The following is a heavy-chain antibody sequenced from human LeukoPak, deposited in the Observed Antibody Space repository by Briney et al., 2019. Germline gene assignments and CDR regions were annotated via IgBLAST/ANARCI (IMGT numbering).Heavy chain of an antibody. J-gene: IGHJ4*02. CDR2: ISYDGSNK. Sequence: GRSLRLSCAASGFTFSSYAMHWVRQAPGKGLEWVAVISYDGSNKYYADSVKGRFTISRDNSKNTLYLQMNSLRAEDTAVYHCARGGDSNYYDFWSGYPYWGQGTLVTVSS. D-gene: IGHD3-3*01. V-gene: IGHV3-30*04. CDR1: GFTFSSYA. CDR3: ARGGDSNYYDFWSGYPY.